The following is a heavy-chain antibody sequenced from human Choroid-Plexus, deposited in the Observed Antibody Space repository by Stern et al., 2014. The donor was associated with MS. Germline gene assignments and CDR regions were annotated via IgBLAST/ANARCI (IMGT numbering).Heavy chain of an antibody. V-gene: IGHV3-30*04. D-gene: IGHD2/OR15-2a*01. CDR3: AKDRQYLTYFFDH. J-gene: IGHJ5*02. Sequence: LQLLESGGGVVQPGRPLRLSCVASGFTFGSCAMHWVRQAPGKGLEWVGGVSYDGSNKYYADSVKGRFPISRDNSQNTLYMQMSSLRPEYTAVYYCAKDRQYLTYFFDHWGQGSLVTVSS. CDR1: GFTFGSCA. CDR2: VSYDGSNK.